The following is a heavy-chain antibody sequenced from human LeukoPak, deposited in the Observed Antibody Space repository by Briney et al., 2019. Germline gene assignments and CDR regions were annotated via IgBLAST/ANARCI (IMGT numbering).Heavy chain of an antibody. Sequence: SETLSLTCTVSGGSISSYYWGWIRQPPGKGLEWIGSIYYSGSTYHNPSLKSRVTISVDTSKNQFSLKLSSVTAADTAVYYCARHYYDSSDRYWYFDLWGRGTLVTVSS. J-gene: IGHJ2*01. CDR2: IYYSGST. V-gene: IGHV4-39*01. CDR1: GGSISSYY. CDR3: ARHYYDSSDRYWYFDL. D-gene: IGHD3-22*01.